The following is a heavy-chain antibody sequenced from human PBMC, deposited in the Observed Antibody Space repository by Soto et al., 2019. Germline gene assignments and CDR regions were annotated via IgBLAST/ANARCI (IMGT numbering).Heavy chain of an antibody. V-gene: IGHV1-18*01. D-gene: IGHD1-26*01. J-gene: IGHJ5*02. CDR2: ISVLNGNP. CDR1: GCTFTSYV. CDR3: ARDHTRVEATTCFDP. Sequence: ASVKVSCKASGCTFTSYVFCWVRQAPGQGLEGVGWISVLNGNPNIVQKLQGRVTITTDTSTSTAYMELRSLRSDDTAEYYCARDHTRVEATTCFDPWGQGTLVTVSS.